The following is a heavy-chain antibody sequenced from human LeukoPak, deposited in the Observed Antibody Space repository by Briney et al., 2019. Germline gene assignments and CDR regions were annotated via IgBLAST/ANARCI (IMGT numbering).Heavy chain of an antibody. J-gene: IGHJ4*02. Sequence: ASVKVSCKASGYTFTSYGISWVRQAPGQGLEWMGWISAYNGNTNYAQKLQGRVTITTDTSTSTAYMELRSLRSDDTAVYYCARTSRARRLPYYFDYWGQGTLVTVSS. D-gene: IGHD5-18*01. CDR3: ARTSRARRLPYYFDY. CDR2: ISAYNGNT. V-gene: IGHV1-18*01. CDR1: GYTFTSYG.